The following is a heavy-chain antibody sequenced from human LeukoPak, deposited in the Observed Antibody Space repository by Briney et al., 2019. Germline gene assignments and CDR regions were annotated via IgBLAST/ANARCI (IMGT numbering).Heavy chain of an antibody. V-gene: IGHV1-2*06. Sequence: GASVKVSCKASGYTFTGYYMHWVRQAPGQGLEWMGRTNPNSGGTNYAQKFQGRVTMTRDTSISTAYMELSRLRSDDTAVYYCARARIAAAGTVFGYWGQGTLVTVSS. J-gene: IGHJ4*02. D-gene: IGHD6-13*01. CDR1: GYTFTGYY. CDR3: ARARIAAAGTVFGY. CDR2: TNPNSGGT.